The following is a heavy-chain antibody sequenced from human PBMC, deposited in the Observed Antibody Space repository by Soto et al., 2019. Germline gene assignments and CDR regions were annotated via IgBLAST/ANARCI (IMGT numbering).Heavy chain of an antibody. CDR1: GGTFSSYA. V-gene: IGHV1-69*13. D-gene: IGHD5-12*01. Sequence: ASVKVSCKASGGTFSSYAISWVRQAPGQGLEWMGGIIPIFGTANYAQKFQGRVTITADESTSTAYMELSSLKSEDTAVYYCARREMATSHPYYFDYWGQGTLVTVSS. J-gene: IGHJ4*02. CDR3: ARREMATSHPYYFDY. CDR2: IIPIFGTA.